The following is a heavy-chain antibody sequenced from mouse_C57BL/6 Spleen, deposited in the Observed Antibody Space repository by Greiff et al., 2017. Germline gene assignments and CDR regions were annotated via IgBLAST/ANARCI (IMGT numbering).Heavy chain of an antibody. J-gene: IGHJ2*01. CDR1: GYTFTSYW. CDR2: IYPGSGST. CDR3: ARWDYYYGSSYRVDY. D-gene: IGHD1-1*01. Sequence: QVQLQQPGAELVKPGASVKMSCKASGYTFTSYWITWVKQRPGQGLEWIGDIYPGSGSTNYNEKFKSKATLTVDTSSSTAYMQLSSLTSEDSAVYYCARWDYYYGSSYRVDYWGQGTTLTVSS. V-gene: IGHV1-55*01.